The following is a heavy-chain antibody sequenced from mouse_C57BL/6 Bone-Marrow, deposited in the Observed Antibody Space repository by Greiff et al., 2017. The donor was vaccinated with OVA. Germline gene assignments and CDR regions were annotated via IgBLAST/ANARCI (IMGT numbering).Heavy chain of an antibody. V-gene: IGHV5-6*01. CDR2: ISSGGSYT. Sequence: EVKLVESGGDLVKPGGSLKLSCAASGFTFSSYGMSWVRQTPDKRLEWVATISSGGSYTYYPDSVKVRFTISRDNANNTLYLQMSSLKSEDTAMYYCARQEDFDVWGTGTTVTVSS. CDR3: ARQEDFDV. CDR1: GFTFSSYG. J-gene: IGHJ1*03.